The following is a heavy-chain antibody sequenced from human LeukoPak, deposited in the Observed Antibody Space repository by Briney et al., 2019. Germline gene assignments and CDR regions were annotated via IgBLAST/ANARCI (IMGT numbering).Heavy chain of an antibody. Sequence: ASVKVSCRASGYTSTKYDMNWLRQATGQGLEWMGWMNPGSGNAGYAQKFQGRVTMTTDTSTSTAYMELRSLRSDDTAVYYCARDLYEYADGYNYLYYFDYWGQGTLVTVSS. CDR3: ARDLYEYADGYNYLYYFDY. CDR1: GYTSTKYD. D-gene: IGHD5-24*01. CDR2: MNPGSGNA. V-gene: IGHV1-8*01. J-gene: IGHJ4*02.